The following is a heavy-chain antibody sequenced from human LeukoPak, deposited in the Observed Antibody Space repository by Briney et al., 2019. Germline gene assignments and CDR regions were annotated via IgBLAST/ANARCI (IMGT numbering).Heavy chain of an antibody. CDR3: ARDQEGFDY. CDR1: GYTFTSNY. V-gene: IGHV1-46*01. J-gene: IGHJ4*02. CDR2: IYPRDGST. Sequence: ASVKVFCKASGYTFTSNYIHWVRQAPGQGLEWMGMIYPRDGSTSYAQKFQGRVTVTRDTSTSTVHMELSGLRSEDTAVYYCARDQEGFDYWGQGTLVTVSS.